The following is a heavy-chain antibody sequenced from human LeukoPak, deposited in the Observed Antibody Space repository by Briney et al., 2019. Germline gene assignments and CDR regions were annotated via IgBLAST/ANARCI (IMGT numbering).Heavy chain of an antibody. D-gene: IGHD5-18*01. Sequence: PGRSLRLSCAASGFPFSTYAMHWVRQAPGKGLEWVAVISYDGSNKYYADSVKGRFTISRDNTKNSLYLQMNSLRAEDTAVYYCARGVGYSYGSYYLDYWGQGTLVTVSS. CDR3: ARGVGYSYGSYYLDY. CDR2: ISYDGSNK. V-gene: IGHV3-30-3*01. J-gene: IGHJ4*02. CDR1: GFPFSTYA.